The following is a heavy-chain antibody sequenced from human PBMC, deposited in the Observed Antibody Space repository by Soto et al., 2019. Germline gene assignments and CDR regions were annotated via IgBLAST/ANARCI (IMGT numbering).Heavy chain of an antibody. Sequence: QVQLVESGGGVVQPGRSLRLSCAASGFTFSSYAMHWVRQAPGKGLEWVAVISYDGSNKYYADSVKGQFTISRDNSKNTLYLQMNSLRAEDTAVYYCAREGHKDWSGYQSFDYWGQGTLVTVSS. J-gene: IGHJ4*02. CDR1: GFTFSSYA. D-gene: IGHD3-3*01. CDR3: AREGHKDWSGYQSFDY. CDR2: ISYDGSNK. V-gene: IGHV3-30-3*01.